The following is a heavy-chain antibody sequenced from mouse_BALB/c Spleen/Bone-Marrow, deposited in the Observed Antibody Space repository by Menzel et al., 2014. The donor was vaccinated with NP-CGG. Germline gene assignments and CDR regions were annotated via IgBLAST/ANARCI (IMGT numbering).Heavy chain of an antibody. CDR3: ARHHRYACCFDS. Sequence: QVHVKQSGSVLVRPGASVKLSCKASGYTFTSSWMHWAKQRPGQGLEWIGEIHPNSGNTNYNEKFKGKATLTVDTSSSTAYVDHSSLTSEDSAVYYCARHHRYACCFDSWGQGTTLTVSS. CDR2: IHPNSGNT. D-gene: IGHD2-14*01. V-gene: IGHV1S130*01. CDR1: GYTFTSSW. J-gene: IGHJ2*01.